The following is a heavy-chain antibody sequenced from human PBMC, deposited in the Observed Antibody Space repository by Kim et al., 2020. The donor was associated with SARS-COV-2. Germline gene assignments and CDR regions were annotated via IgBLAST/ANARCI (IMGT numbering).Heavy chain of an antibody. V-gene: IGHV4-59*08. Sequence: SETLSLTCAVSGASTSNFYWSWIRQPPGKGLEWIGFMHSSGSRNYNPSLESRITMSVDTSKNQFSLRLSSVTAADTAVYYCGTHLNLDAALDPFDNWGQGTLVTVSS. CDR2: MHSSGSR. J-gene: IGHJ4*02. CDR3: GTHLNLDAALDPFDN. CDR1: GASTSNFY. D-gene: IGHD5-18*01.